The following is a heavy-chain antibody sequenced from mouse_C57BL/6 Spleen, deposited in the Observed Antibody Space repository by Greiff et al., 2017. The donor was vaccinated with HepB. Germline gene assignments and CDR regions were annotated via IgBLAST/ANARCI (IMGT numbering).Heavy chain of an antibody. CDR2: IDPENGDT. V-gene: IGHV14-4*01. D-gene: IGHD1-1*01. CDR1: GFTIKDDY. Sequence: VQLQQSGAELVRPGASVKLSCTASGFTIKDDYMHWVKQRPEQGLEWIGWIDPENGDTEYASKFQGKATITADTSSNTAYLQLSSLTSEDTAVYYCAPSYYGSSYAMDYWGQGTSVTVSS. J-gene: IGHJ4*01. CDR3: APSYYGSSYAMDY.